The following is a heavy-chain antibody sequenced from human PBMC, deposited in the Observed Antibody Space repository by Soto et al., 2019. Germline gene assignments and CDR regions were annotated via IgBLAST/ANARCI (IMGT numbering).Heavy chain of an antibody. CDR1: GYTFTSYA. CDR3: AWGRGNAGRGFDY. CDR2: INAVKGNT. J-gene: IGHJ4*02. Sequence: QVQLVQSGAEVKKPGASVKVSCKASGYTFTSYAVHWVRQAPGQRLEWMGWINAVKGNTRYSQNFQDRVTITRDTSANTAYRELYSLRTEDTAVYYGAWGRGNAGRGFDYWGQGTLVTVSS. D-gene: IGHD3-10*01. V-gene: IGHV1-3*01.